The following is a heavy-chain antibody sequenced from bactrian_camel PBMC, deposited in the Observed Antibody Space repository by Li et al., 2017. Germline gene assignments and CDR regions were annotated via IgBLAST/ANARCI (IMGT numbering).Heavy chain of an antibody. CDR1: LNLDSRYC. D-gene: IGHD1*01. Sequence: LVESGGGSVQAGGSLRLSCAMSLNLDSRYCLGWIRQVPGKEREGVASIYIGGHSTTYADSVKGRFTISQDNAKNTVYLQLSNVKPADTAMYYCAAETDYSQHFAAGAFCSVLPGEYNYWGQGTQVTVS. CDR3: AAETDYSQHFAAGAFCSVLPGEYNY. V-gene: IGHV3S19*01. J-gene: IGHJ4*01. CDR2: IYIGGHST.